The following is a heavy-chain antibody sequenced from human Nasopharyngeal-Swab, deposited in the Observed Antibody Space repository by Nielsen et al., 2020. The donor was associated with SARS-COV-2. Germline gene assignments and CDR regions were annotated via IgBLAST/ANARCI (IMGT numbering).Heavy chain of an antibody. Sequence: GESLKISCAVSGFTFSTYAMSWVRQAPGKGLEWVSHISGSGGSTYYADSVKGRFTISRDNSKNTLYLQMNSLRAEDTAVYYCAKCMSIAVAFDYWGQGTLVTVSS. CDR2: ISGSGGST. V-gene: IGHV3-23*01. D-gene: IGHD6-19*01. J-gene: IGHJ4*02. CDR3: AKCMSIAVAFDY. CDR1: GFTFSTYA.